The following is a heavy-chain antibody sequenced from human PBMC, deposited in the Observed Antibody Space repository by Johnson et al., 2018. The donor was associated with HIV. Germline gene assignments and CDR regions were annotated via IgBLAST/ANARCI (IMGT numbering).Heavy chain of an antibody. CDR1: GFTFSSYA. CDR3: ARAGWRQLVEDAFDI. D-gene: IGHD6-13*01. J-gene: IGHJ3*02. CDR2: IWYDGSYK. Sequence: QVQLVESGGGVVQPGRSLRLSCAASGFTFSSYAMHWVRQAPGKGLEWVAVIWYDGSYKYYADSVKGRFTISKDNSKNTVYLQMNSLRAEDTAVYYCARAGWRQLVEDAFDIWGQGTMVTVSS. V-gene: IGHV3-33*01.